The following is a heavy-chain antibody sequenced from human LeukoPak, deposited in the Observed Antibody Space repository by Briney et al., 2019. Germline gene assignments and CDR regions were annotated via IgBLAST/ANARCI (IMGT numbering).Heavy chain of an antibody. D-gene: IGHD2-2*01. CDR2: ISSSSSYI. J-gene: IGHJ4*02. CDR3: ARDPRGYCSSTSCYPYFDY. V-gene: IGHV3-21*01. CDR1: GFTFSSYS. Sequence: PGGSLRLSCAASGFTFSSYSMNWVRQAPGKGLEWVSSISSSSSYIYYADSVKDRFTISRDNAKNSLYLQMNSLRAEDTAVYYCARDPRGYCSSTSCYPYFDYWGQGTLVTVSS.